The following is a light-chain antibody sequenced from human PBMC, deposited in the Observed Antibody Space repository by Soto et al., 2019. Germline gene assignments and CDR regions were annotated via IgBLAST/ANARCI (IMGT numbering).Light chain of an antibody. V-gene: IGLV4-69*01. CDR3: PTWGSDWV. Sequence: QLVLTQSPSASASLGASIKLTCTLSSGHSSYAIAWHQQQPEKGPRYLMKLNSDGSHSKGDGIPDRFSGSSSGAERYLTISSLQSEDEADYYCPTWGSDWVFGGGTQLTVL. CDR1: SGHSSYA. J-gene: IGLJ3*02. CDR2: LNSDGSH.